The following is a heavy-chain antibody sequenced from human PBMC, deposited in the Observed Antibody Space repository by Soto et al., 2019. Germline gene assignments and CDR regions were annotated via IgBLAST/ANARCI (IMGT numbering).Heavy chain of an antibody. J-gene: IGHJ4*02. D-gene: IGHD2-15*01. CDR2: FYYSGST. CDR1: GGSISSSSYY. CDR3: ARLYGGSLFDY. V-gene: IGHV4-39*01. Sequence: QLQLQESGPGLVKPSETLSLTCTVSGGSISSSSYYWGWIRQPPGKGLEWIGSFYYSGSTDYNPSLKSLVTISVDTSKNPFSLRLSSVIAADTAVYYCARLYGGSLFDYWGQGTLVTVSS.